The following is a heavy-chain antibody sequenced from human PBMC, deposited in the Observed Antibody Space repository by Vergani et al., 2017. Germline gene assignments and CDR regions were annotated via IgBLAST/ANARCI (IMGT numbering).Heavy chain of an antibody. J-gene: IGHJ3*02. CDR1: GYTFTGYY. CDR3: ARDQPAAGIDAFDI. D-gene: IGHD6-13*01. V-gene: IGHV1-69*01. CDR2: IIPIFGTA. Sequence: QVQLVQSGAEVKKPGASVKVSCKASGYTFTGYYMHWVRQAPGQGLEWMGGIIPIFGTANYAQKFQGRVTITADESTSTAYMELSSLRSEDTAVYYCARDQPAAGIDAFDIWGQGTMVTVSS.